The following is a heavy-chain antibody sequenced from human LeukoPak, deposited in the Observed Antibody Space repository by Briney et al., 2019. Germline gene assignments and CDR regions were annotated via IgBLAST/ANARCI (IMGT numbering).Heavy chain of an antibody. CDR2: ISGSADTT. CDR3: AKHYGSETYYNFLDY. Sequence: PGGSLRLSCEASGFTFSKYAVSWVRQAPGRGLEWVSAISGSADTTYYADSVKGRFTISRDNSMNTLYLQMHSLRAEDTAVYYCAKHYGSETYYNFLDYWGQGTLVTVSS. V-gene: IGHV3-23*01. CDR1: GFTFSKYA. J-gene: IGHJ4*02. D-gene: IGHD3-10*01.